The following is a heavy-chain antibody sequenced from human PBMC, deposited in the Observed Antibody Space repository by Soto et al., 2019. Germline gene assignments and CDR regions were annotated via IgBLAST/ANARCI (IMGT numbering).Heavy chain of an antibody. J-gene: IGHJ3*01. CDR2: IRYDGRNE. D-gene: IGHD1-1*01. CDR1: GFKFSSYG. V-gene: IGHV3-33*01. CDR3: ARDDIGPDNAFDV. Sequence: GGSLRLSCAASGFKFSSYGMHWVRQVSGKGLEWVAVIRYDGRNENYADSVRGRLTISRDNSKNTLYLQMDSLRVEDTAVYYCARDDIGPDNAFDVWGQGTMVTVSS.